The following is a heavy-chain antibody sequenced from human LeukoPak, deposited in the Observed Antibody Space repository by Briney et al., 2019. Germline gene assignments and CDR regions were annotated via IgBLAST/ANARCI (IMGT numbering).Heavy chain of an antibody. Sequence: SETLSLTCTVSGGSISSSSYYWGWIRQPPGKGLEWIGSIYYSGSTYYNPSLKSRVTISVDTSKNQFSLKLSSVTAADTAVYYCARLRRDGYNFGKCYYFDYWGQGTLVTVSS. CDR2: IYYSGST. J-gene: IGHJ4*02. D-gene: IGHD5-24*01. V-gene: IGHV4-39*01. CDR1: GGSISSSSYY. CDR3: ARLRRDGYNFGKCYYFDY.